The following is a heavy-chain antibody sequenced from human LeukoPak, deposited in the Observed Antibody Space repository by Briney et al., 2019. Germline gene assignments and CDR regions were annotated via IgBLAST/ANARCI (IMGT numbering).Heavy chain of an antibody. J-gene: IGHJ3*02. CDR1: GFTFSKYA. Sequence: SGGSLRLSCAASGFTFSKYAFRWVRQAPGKGLEWVAIIAYDGSHKYYADSVKGRFSISRDNSNNPVLLQMNSLRPADTAVYYCARTLLVENAFDIWGQGTMVTVSS. CDR2: IAYDGSHK. CDR3: ARTLLVENAFDI. D-gene: IGHD1-14*01. V-gene: IGHV3-30-3*01.